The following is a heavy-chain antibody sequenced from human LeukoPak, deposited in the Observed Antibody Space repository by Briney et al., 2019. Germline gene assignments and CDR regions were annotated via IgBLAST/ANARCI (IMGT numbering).Heavy chain of an antibody. D-gene: IGHD3-16*01. CDR1: GGSISSYY. CDR3: ARRLRQSSTNWFDP. V-gene: IGHV4-59*08. Sequence: SETLSLTCTVSGGSISSYYWGWIRQPPGKGLEWIGYIYYSGSTNYNPSLKSRVTISVDTSKNQFSLKLSSVTAADTAVYYCARRLRQSSTNWFDPWGQGTLVTVSS. CDR2: IYYSGST. J-gene: IGHJ5*02.